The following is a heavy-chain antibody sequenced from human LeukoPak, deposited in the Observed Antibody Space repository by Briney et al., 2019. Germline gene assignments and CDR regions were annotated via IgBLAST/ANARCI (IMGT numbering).Heavy chain of an antibody. J-gene: IGHJ4*02. CDR1: GFNFGGFW. V-gene: IGHV3-7*01. CDR3: ARNFGWEQLDY. CDR2: INGDGSVK. Sequence: AGESLRLSCAASGFNFGGFWMNWVRQAPGNGLEWVANINGDGSVKNYGASVRGRFTISRDNSKNSLYLQMNSLRADDTAVYYCARNFGWEQLDYWGQGTLVAVSS. D-gene: IGHD1-26*01.